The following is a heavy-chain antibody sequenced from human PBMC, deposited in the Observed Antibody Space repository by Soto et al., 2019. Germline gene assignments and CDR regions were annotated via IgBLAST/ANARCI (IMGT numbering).Heavy chain of an antibody. J-gene: IGHJ6*03. CDR1: GFTFSGSA. D-gene: IGHD2-2*01. CDR2: IRSKANSYAT. Sequence: EVQLVESGGGLVQPGGSLKLSCAASGFTFSGSAMHWVRQASGKGLEWVGRIRSKANSYATAYAASVKGRFTISRDDSKNTAYLQMNSLKTEDTAVYYCTREYQLPVPYYYYDYMDVWGKGTTVTVSS. CDR3: TREYQLPVPYYYYDYMDV. V-gene: IGHV3-73*01.